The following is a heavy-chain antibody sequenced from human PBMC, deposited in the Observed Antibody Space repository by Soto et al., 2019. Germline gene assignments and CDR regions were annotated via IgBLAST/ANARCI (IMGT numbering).Heavy chain of an antibody. J-gene: IGHJ4*02. CDR2: LSGSGDNT. CDR3: TRSRGWYTFDY. CDR1: GFTISNYA. Sequence: EVQLLESGGGLVQPGGSLRLSCAASGFTISNYAMGWVRQAPGKGLEWVSSLSGSGDNTYYADSVQGRVTISRDNSRDNAKNTLYLQMNSLRAEDTAVYYCTRSRGWYTFDYWGQGTLVTVSS. V-gene: IGHV3-23*01. D-gene: IGHD6-19*01.